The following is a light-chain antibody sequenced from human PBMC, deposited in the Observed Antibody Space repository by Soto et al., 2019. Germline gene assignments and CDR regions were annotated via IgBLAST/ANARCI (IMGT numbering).Light chain of an antibody. CDR3: QQYNNWYT. Sequence: EIVMTQSPATLSVSPGERATLSCRASQSVSSNLAWYQQKPSQAPRLLIYGASSRATGIPARFSGSGSGTDFTLTISSLQSEDFAVYYCQQYNNWYTFGQGTKLEIK. J-gene: IGKJ2*01. CDR1: QSVSSN. V-gene: IGKV3-15*01. CDR2: GAS.